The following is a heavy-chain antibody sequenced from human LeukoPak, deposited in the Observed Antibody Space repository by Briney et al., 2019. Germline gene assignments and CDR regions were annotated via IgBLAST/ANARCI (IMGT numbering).Heavy chain of an antibody. CDR1: GFTLCSYA. D-gene: IGHD3-22*01. V-gene: IGHV3-23*01. CDR2: ISVGGGST. J-gene: IGHJ3*02. CDR3: AKTSYYDSSGYYYVSGAFGS. Sequence: GGSLRVSCVAPGFTLCSYAMSWVRQGLGRGLECGSPISVGGGSTYYADSVKGRFTISRDNSKNTLYLQMNNLRAEDTAVYYCAKTSYYDSSGYYYVSGAFGSWGQVTMVTVSS.